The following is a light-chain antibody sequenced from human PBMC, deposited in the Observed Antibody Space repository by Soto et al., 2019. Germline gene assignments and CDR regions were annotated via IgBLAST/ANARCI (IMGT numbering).Light chain of an antibody. CDR2: GAS. Sequence: EIVMTQSPATLSVSPGERATLSCRASQSVSSNLACYQQKPGQAPRLLIYGASTRATGIPARFSGSGSGTEFTLTISGLQSEDFALYYCQQYNNWPLTFGQGTKGEIK. CDR3: QQYNNWPLT. V-gene: IGKV3-15*01. CDR1: QSVSSN. J-gene: IGKJ1*01.